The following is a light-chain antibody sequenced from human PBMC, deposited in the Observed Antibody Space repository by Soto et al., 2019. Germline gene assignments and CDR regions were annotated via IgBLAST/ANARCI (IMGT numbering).Light chain of an antibody. Sequence: QSVLTQPPSVSGAPGQRVTISCTGSSSNIGAGYDVHWYQQLPGTAPKLLIYGNSNRPSGVPDRFSGSKSGTSASLAITGLQAEDAADYYCQSYDSSRSGNVVFGGGTKLTVL. V-gene: IGLV1-40*01. CDR2: GNS. CDR1: SSNIGAGYD. J-gene: IGLJ2*01. CDR3: QSYDSSRSGNVV.